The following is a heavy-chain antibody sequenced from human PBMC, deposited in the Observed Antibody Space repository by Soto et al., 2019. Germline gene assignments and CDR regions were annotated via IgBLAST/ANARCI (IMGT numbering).Heavy chain of an antibody. Sequence: EVQLVESRGGMVKPGGSLRLSCAAYGFSLSDYSMNWIRQAPGKGLEWVASISSSSSFIHYAESMKGRFTISRDNAKNSLYLQMTSLSAEDTAVYYCAGSSDDGRDNWGKGTQVTVSS. CDR3: AGSSDDGRDN. J-gene: IGHJ1*01. D-gene: IGHD1-26*01. V-gene: IGHV3-21*01. CDR1: GFSLSDYS. CDR2: ISSSSSFI.